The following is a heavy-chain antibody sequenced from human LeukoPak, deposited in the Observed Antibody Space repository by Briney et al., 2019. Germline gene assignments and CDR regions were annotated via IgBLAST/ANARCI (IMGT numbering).Heavy chain of an antibody. D-gene: IGHD3-22*01. J-gene: IGHJ3*02. CDR1: GFTFSSYS. Sequence: GGSLRLSCAASGFTFSSYSMNWVRQAPGKGLEWVSSISSSSSYIYYADSVKGRFTISRDNAKNSLYLQMNSLRSEDTAVYYCAREDWDDSSGYYRNSDAFDIWGQGTMVTVSS. V-gene: IGHV3-21*04. CDR3: AREDWDDSSGYYRNSDAFDI. CDR2: ISSSSSYI.